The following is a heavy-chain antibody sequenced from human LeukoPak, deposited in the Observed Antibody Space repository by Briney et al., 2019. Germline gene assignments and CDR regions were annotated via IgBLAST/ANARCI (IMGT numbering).Heavy chain of an antibody. CDR2: INHSGST. D-gene: IGHD3-10*01. CDR3: ARGTHARGYYYYYGMDV. J-gene: IGHJ6*02. V-gene: IGHV4-34*01. CDR1: GFTFSNAW. Sequence: GSLRLSCAASGFTFSNAWMNWVRQAPGKGLEWIGEINHSGSTNYNPSLKSRVTISVDTSKNQFSLKLSSVTAADTAVYYCARGTHARGYYYYYGMDVWGQGTTVIVSS.